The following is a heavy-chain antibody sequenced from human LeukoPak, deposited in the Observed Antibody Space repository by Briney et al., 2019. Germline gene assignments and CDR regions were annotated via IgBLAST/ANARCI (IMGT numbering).Heavy chain of an antibody. CDR1: GGSISSSSYY. V-gene: IGHV4-61*01. J-gene: IGHJ4*02. CDR3: ARMPGLYGDYGGYFDY. Sequence: SETLSLTCTVSGGSISSSSYYWSWIRQPPGKGLEWIGYIYYSGSTNYNPSLKSRVTISVDTPKNQFSLKLSSVTAADTAVYYCARMPGLYGDYGGYFDYWGQGTLVTVSS. D-gene: IGHD4-17*01. CDR2: IYYSGST.